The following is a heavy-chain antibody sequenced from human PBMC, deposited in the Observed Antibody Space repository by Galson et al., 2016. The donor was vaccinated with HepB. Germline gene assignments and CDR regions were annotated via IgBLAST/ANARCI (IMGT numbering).Heavy chain of an antibody. Sequence: SLRLSCAASGFAFTFYAMNGVRQTPGKGLEWVASITASGTTTHYADSVEGRFTVSRDSSKKMLFLQMNSLRVEDTAVYYCAKDANFWSGYPEDAFDMWGQGTMVTVSS. J-gene: IGHJ3*02. D-gene: IGHD3-3*01. CDR1: GFAFTFYA. CDR3: AKDANFWSGYPEDAFDM. CDR2: ITASGTTT. V-gene: IGHV3-23*01.